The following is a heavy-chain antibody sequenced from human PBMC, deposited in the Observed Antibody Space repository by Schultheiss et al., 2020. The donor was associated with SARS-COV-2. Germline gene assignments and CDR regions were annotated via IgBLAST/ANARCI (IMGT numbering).Heavy chain of an antibody. V-gene: IGHV1-18*01. Sequence: ASVKVSCKASGYDFNNYGISWVRQAPGQGLEWLGWISIYRSNTNPAQKFRGRVTLTTDTTTTTAYMELRSLTSDDTAVYYCATTKIVAIHDIWGQGTMVTVSS. J-gene: IGHJ3*02. D-gene: IGHD5-12*01. CDR1: GYDFNNYG. CDR3: ATTKIVAIHDI. CDR2: ISIYRSNT.